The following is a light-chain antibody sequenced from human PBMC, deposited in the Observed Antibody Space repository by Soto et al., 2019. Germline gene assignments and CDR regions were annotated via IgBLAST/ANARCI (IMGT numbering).Light chain of an antibody. CDR1: QSIRVW. CDR2: KAS. J-gene: IGKJ1*01. V-gene: IGKV1-5*03. CDR3: QQYKSYS. Sequence: EIQMTQYPSTLSASVGDRGTIICRASQSIRVWVACYQQNAGKAPTPPIYKASRLERGVPSRFTRSGSPTEFTLTLRRLQPGDPATYYFQQYKSYSFGQGTTA.